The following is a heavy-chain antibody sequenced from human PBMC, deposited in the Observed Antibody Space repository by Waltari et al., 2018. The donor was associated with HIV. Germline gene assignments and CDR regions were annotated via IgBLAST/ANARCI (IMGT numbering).Heavy chain of an antibody. D-gene: IGHD2-2*02. CDR1: GGSFSGYY. Sequence: QVQLQQWGAGLLKPPETLSLTCAVYGGSFSGYYCSWIRQPLGKGLEWSGELNHSGSTNYNPSLKSRVTISVDTSKNQFSLKLSSVTAADTAVYYCARASTQGGYCSSTSCYTQWFDPWGQGTLVTVSS. CDR2: LNHSGST. V-gene: IGHV4-34*01. J-gene: IGHJ5*02. CDR3: ARASTQGGYCSSTSCYTQWFDP.